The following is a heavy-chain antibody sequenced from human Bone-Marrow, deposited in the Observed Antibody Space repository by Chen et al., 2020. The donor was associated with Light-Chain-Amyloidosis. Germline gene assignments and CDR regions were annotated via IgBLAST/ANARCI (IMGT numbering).Heavy chain of an antibody. CDR2: ISGSGGSR. V-gene: IGHV3-23*04. CDR3: AKDISYDDILPGYPADAFDI. CDR1: GFAFSSYA. J-gene: IGHJ3*02. D-gene: IGHD3-9*01. Sequence: EVQLVESGGGLLQRGGSLRLSCAASGFAFSSYAMSWGRQAPGKGLEWVSTISGSGGSRDYGSSGKGRITISRDNSKNALFLQMNSLRAEDTAVYYCAKDISYDDILPGYPADAFDIWGQGTMVTVSS.